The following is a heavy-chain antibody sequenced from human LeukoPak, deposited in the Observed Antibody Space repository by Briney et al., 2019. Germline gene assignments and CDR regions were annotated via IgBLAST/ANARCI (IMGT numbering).Heavy chain of an antibody. Sequence: PSETLSLTCTVSGGSISSSSYYWGWIRQPPGKGLEWIGSIYYSGSTYYNPSLKSRVTISLATSKNHFSLKLSSVTAADTAVYYCARHGYYDSSGYYHFDYWGQGTLVTVSS. CDR2: IYYSGST. CDR1: GGSISSSSYY. CDR3: ARHGYYDSSGYYHFDY. D-gene: IGHD3-22*01. V-gene: IGHV4-39*01. J-gene: IGHJ4*02.